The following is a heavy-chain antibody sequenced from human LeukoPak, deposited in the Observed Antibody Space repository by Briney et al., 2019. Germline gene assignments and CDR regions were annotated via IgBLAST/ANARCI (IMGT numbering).Heavy chain of an antibody. CDR3: TRVTYYYDNSGYFHFDS. V-gene: IGHV3-49*04. D-gene: IGHD3-22*01. Sequence: GGSLRLSCTTSGFTFGDYAMSWVRLAPGKGLEWVSFIRRKAHGGTTEYAASVKGRFSSSRDDSKSIAYLQMNSLKTEDTAVYFCTRVTYYYDNSGYFHFDSWGQGSLVTVSS. J-gene: IGHJ4*02. CDR1: GFTFGDYA. CDR2: IRRKAHGGTT.